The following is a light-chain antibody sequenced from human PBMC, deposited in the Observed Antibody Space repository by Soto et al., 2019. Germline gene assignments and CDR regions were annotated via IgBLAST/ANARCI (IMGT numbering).Light chain of an antibody. J-gene: IGLJ2*01. CDR2: EVT. V-gene: IGLV2-23*02. Sequence: QSALTQPASVSGSPGQSITISCTGTSTDVGSYNLVSWYQQHPGKAPKLIIYEVTKRPAGVSSRFSGSKSGNTASLTISGLQAEDEADYYCSSYAGYSTVIFGGGTKLTVL. CDR1: STDVGSYNL. CDR3: SSYAGYSTVI.